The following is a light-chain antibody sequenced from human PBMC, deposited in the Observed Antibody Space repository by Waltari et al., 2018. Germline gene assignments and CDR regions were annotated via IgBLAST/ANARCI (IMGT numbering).Light chain of an antibody. CDR1: ALPKQY. CDR3: QSVDSSGSYV. Sequence: SYERTQQPPVPVSPGQTASTTCSPDALPKQYAFWYQQKPGQAPVLVRYKDSARPPGIPVRFSGSSSGTTVTVTISGVQAEDESDYYCQSVDSSGSYVFGSGTKVTVL. J-gene: IGLJ1*01. V-gene: IGLV3-25*03. CDR2: KDS.